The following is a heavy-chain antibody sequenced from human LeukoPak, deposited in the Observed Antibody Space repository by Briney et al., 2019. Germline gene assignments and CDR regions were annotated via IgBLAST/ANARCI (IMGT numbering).Heavy chain of an antibody. J-gene: IGHJ5*02. CDR3: AKDKYCGSTSCHPNWFDP. CDR2: ISGDGGST. CDR1: GFTFDDYA. Sequence: GGSLRLSCAASGFTFDDYAMHWDRQAPGKGLEWVSLISGDGGSTYYADSVKGRFTISRDNSKNSLYLQMNSLRTEDTALYYCAKDKYCGSTSCHPNWFDPWGQGTLVTVSS. D-gene: IGHD2-2*01. V-gene: IGHV3-43*02.